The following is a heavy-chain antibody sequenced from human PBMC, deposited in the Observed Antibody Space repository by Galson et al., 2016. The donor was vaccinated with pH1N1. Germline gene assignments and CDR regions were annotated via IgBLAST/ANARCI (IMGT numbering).Heavy chain of an antibody. J-gene: IGHJ4*02. D-gene: IGHD1-26*01. V-gene: IGHV1-69*13. Sequence: SVKVSCKASGGTFNNFTIHWVRQAPGQGLEWMGGVNPVSETPDFAQVFKGRVTISADELSRTVHMELRNLRPEETAVYYCSRVGWSHGGYFDLWGQGARVTVTS. CDR1: GGTFNNFT. CDR3: SRVGWSHGGYFDL. CDR2: VNPVSETP.